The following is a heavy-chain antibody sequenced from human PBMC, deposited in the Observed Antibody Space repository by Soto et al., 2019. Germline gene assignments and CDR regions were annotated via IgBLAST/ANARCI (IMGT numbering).Heavy chain of an antibody. CDR2: IYHSGST. Sequence: PSETLSLTCPVSGGSISSSNWWSWVRQPPGKGLEWIGEIYHSGSTNYNPSLKSRVTISVDKSKNQFSLKLSSVTAADTAVYYCARAPYDFWRGPAPFDYWGRGTLVTVSS. CDR3: ARAPYDFWRGPAPFDY. V-gene: IGHV4-4*02. D-gene: IGHD3-3*01. CDR1: GGSISSSNW. J-gene: IGHJ4*02.